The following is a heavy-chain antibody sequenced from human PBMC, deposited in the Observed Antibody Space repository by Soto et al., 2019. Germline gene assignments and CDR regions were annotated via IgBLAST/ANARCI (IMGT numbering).Heavy chain of an antibody. J-gene: IGHJ6*02. V-gene: IGHV1-69*13. Sequence: SVKVSCKASGGTFSSYAISWVRQAPGQGLEWMGGIIPIFGTANYAQKFQGRVTITADESTSTAYMELSSLRSEDTAVYYCARVVGTKTTRPTGNYYYYGMDVWGQGTTVTVSS. D-gene: IGHD1-1*01. CDR1: GGTFSSYA. CDR2: IIPIFGTA. CDR3: ARVVGTKTTRPTGNYYYYGMDV.